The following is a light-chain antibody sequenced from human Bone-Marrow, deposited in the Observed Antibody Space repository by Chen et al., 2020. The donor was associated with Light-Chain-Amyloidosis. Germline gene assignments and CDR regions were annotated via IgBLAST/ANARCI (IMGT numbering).Light chain of an antibody. CDR1: QSISIY. CDR3: QEYNTDFRT. CDR2: RAS. Sequence: QSPPSLLASRGDSVNISCRYSQSISIYMVWYQQKPGTAPNLLIYRASNLQTGVPSRFSGSGSGTEFTLTSSGLQPDDFATYYCQEYNTDFRTFGPGTKVEIK. V-gene: IGKV1-5*03. J-gene: IGKJ1*01.